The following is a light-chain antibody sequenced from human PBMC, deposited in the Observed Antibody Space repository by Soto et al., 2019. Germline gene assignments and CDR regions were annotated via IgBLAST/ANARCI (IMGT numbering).Light chain of an antibody. V-gene: IGKV1-39*01. J-gene: IGKJ5*01. Sequence: DIEMTQSPPSLSASVGDRVTITCRASQSIRTYLILYQQKQGKAPKLLIYATSSLQIGVPSRFSGSGSGTDVTLTISSLQPEDYATYYCQLRYTTPPATFGQGTRVEIK. CDR3: QLRYTTPPAT. CDR1: QSIRTY. CDR2: ATS.